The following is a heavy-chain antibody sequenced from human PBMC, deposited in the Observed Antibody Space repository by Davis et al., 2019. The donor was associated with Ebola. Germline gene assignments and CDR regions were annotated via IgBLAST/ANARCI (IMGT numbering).Heavy chain of an antibody. J-gene: IGHJ3*02. CDR2: IYYSGST. Sequence: PSETLSLTCTVSGGSISSYYWSWIRQPPGKGLEWIGYIYYSGSTNYNPSLKSRVTISVDTSKNQFSLKLSSVTAADTAVYYCARRHRGGYGAFDIWGQGTMVTVSS. CDR1: GGSISSYY. CDR3: ARRHRGGYGAFDI. D-gene: IGHD5-12*01. V-gene: IGHV4-59*12.